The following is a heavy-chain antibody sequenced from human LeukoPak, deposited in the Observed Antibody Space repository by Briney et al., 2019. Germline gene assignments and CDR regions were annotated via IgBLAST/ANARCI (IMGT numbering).Heavy chain of an antibody. CDR2: IYYSGST. V-gene: IGHV4-31*03. D-gene: IGHD3-22*01. J-gene: IGHJ5*02. CDR3: ARGYYDSSGYYHVGNWFDP. CDR1: GGSISSGGYY. Sequence: SETLSLTCTFSGGSISSGGYYWSWIRQHPGKGLEWIGYIYYSGSTYYNPSLKSRVTISVDTSKNQFSLKLSSVTAADTAVYYCARGYYDSSGYYHVGNWFDPWGQGTLVTVSS.